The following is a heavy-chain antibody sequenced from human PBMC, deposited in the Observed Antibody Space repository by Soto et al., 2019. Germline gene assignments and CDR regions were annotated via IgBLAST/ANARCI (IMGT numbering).Heavy chain of an antibody. CDR3: ARDLTVDCSGGSCSYYYYGLEV. V-gene: IGHV3-33*01. Sequence: QVQLVESGGGVVQPGRSLRLSCAASGITFSSYGMYWVRQAPGKGLEWVAVIWHDGSKKYYTDSVKGRFIISRDNSKNTLYLQMNSLTAEDTAVYYCARDLTVDCSGGSCSYYYYGLEVWGQGTTVTVS. D-gene: IGHD2-15*01. CDR2: IWHDGSKK. J-gene: IGHJ6*02. CDR1: GITFSSYG.